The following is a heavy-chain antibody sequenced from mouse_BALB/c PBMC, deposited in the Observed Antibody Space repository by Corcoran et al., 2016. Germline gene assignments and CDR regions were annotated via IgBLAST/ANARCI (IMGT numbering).Heavy chain of an antibody. CDR2: INTYTGEP. CDR3: ASGNPYAMDY. D-gene: IGHD2-1*01. Sequence: QIQLVQSGPELKKPGETVKISCKASGYTFTNYGMNWVKQAPGKGLKWMGWINTYTGEPTYADDFKGRFAFSLETSASTAYLQINNLKNEDMATYFCASGNPYAMDYCGQGTSVTVSS. V-gene: IGHV9-1*02. J-gene: IGHJ4*01. CDR1: GYTFTNYG.